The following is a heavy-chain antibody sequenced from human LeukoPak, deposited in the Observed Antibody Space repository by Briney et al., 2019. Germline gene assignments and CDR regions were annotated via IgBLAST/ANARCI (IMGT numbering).Heavy chain of an antibody. V-gene: IGHV3-23*01. D-gene: IGHD3-10*01. CDR3: AKDRDGPGSPYYFDY. CDR2: LTSSGGST. J-gene: IGHJ4*02. CDR1: GFTFSSYA. Sequence: GGSLRLSCAASGFTFSSYAMSWVRQAPGKGLEWVSALTSSGGSTYYADPVKGRFTIPRDNSKNTLYLQMNSLRAEDTAVYYCAKDRDGPGSPYYFDYWGQGTLVTVSS.